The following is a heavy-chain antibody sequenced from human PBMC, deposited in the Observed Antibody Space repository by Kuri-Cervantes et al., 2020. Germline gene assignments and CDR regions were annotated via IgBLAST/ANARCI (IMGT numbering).Heavy chain of an antibody. V-gene: IGHV1-2*04. CDR1: GYTFTGYY. CDR3: ATFISSYYDFPGFDP. Sequence: ASVKVSCKASGYTFTGYYMHWVRQAPGQGLEWMGWINPNSGGTNYAQKFQGWVTMTRDTSTDTAYMELSSLRSEDTAVYYCATFISSYYDFPGFDPWGQGTLVTVSS. CDR2: INPNSGGT. J-gene: IGHJ5*02. D-gene: IGHD3-3*01.